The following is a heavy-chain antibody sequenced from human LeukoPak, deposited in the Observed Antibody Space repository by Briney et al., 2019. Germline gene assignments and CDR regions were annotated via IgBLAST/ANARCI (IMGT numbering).Heavy chain of an antibody. Sequence: ASVKVSCKASGYTFTSYGISWVRQAPGQGLEWMGWISDYNGNTNYAQKLQGRVTMTTDTSTSTAYMELRSLRPDDTAVYYCARIGMIVGVSDYWGQGTLVTVSS. CDR1: GYTFTSYG. V-gene: IGHV1-18*01. CDR2: ISDYNGNT. J-gene: IGHJ4*02. CDR3: ARIGMIVGVSDY. D-gene: IGHD3-22*01.